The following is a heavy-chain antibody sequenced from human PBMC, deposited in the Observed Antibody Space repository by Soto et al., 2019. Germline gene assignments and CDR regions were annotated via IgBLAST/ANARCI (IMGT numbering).Heavy chain of an antibody. CDR2: ISGSGGRT. CDR3: AKAQSLVRGEDYYYYGVDV. J-gene: IGHJ6*02. Sequence: EVQLLESGGGLVQPGGSLRLSCAASGFTFSSYAMTWVRQAPGKGLXXVSVISGSGGRTYYADSVKGRFTISRDNSKTTLYLQMNSLRAEDTAVYYCAKAQSLVRGEDYYYYGVDVWGQGTTVTVSS. CDR1: GFTFSSYA. V-gene: IGHV3-23*01. D-gene: IGHD3-10*01.